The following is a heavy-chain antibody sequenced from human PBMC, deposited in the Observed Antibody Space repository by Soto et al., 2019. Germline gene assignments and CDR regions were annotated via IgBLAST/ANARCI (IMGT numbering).Heavy chain of an antibody. V-gene: IGHV1-3*01. CDR2: INAGNGNT. Sequence: ASVKVSCKASGYTLTSYAMHWVRQAPGQRLEWMGWINAGNGNTKYSQKFQGRVTVTRDTSASTAYMELSSLRSEDTAVYYCAREALYSSGWPLDYWGQGTLVTSPQ. D-gene: IGHD6-19*01. CDR1: GYTLTSYA. J-gene: IGHJ4*02. CDR3: AREALYSSGWPLDY.